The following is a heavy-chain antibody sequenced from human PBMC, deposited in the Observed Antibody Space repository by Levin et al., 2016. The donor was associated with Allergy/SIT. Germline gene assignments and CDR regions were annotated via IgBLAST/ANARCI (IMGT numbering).Heavy chain of an antibody. CDR1: GFTFSSYA. Sequence: GESLKISCAASGFTFSSYAMHWVRQAPGKGLEWVAVISYDGSNKYYADSVKGRFTISRDNSKNTLYLQMNSLRAEDTAVYYCARDRWLQFEYFDYWGQGTLVTVSS. J-gene: IGHJ4*02. D-gene: IGHD5-24*01. CDR2: ISYDGSNK. CDR3: ARDRWLQFEYFDY. V-gene: IGHV3-30-3*01.